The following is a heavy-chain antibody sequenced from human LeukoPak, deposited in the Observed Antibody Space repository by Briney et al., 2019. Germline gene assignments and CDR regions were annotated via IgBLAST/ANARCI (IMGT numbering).Heavy chain of an antibody. Sequence: SETLSLTCTVSGGSLSSSSYLWGWIRQPPGKGLEWIGTIYYSGTTYYNPSLKSRVTISVDTSKKQFSPELRSVTAADTAVYYCARHRTPSGYRMTSPYYYFDYWGQGTLVTVSS. CDR3: ARHRTPSGYRMTSPYYYFDY. CDR2: IYYSGTT. J-gene: IGHJ4*02. V-gene: IGHV4-39*01. CDR1: GGSLSSSSYL. D-gene: IGHD3-3*01.